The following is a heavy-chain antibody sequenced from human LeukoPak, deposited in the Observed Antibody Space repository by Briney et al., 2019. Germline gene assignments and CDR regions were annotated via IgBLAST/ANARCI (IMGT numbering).Heavy chain of an antibody. Sequence: PRGSLRLSCAASGCTVSSFAMTWVRQPPGKRREWVSLISARGSPTYYAAFVKGRFTISRDNSKNTLYPQMNSVRADDTAVYYCAKGRGSWPCYFDYWGEGTLVTVSS. V-gene: IGHV3-23*01. D-gene: IGHD6-13*01. CDR2: ISARGSPT. CDR3: AKGRGSWPCYFDY. J-gene: IGHJ4*02. CDR1: GCTVSSFA.